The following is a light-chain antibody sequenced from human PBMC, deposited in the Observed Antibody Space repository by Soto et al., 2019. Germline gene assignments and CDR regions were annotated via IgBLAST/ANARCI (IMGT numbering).Light chain of an antibody. CDR3: QQYNNWPPVSRT. V-gene: IGKV3-15*01. CDR1: QSVSSN. J-gene: IGKJ1*01. Sequence: EIVMTQSPATLSVSPGERATLSCRASQSVSSNLAWYQQKPGQAPRLLIYGASTRATGIPARFSGSGSGTEFTLTISSLQFEDFAVYYCQQYNNWPPVSRTFGQGTKVEIK. CDR2: GAS.